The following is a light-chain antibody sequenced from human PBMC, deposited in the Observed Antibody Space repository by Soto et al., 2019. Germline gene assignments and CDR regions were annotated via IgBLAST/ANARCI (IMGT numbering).Light chain of an antibody. CDR1: QSLLHITGETF. CDR2: GAS. Sequence: ALTQTPLSLSVAPGQPASISSKPSQSLLHITGETFPFWYHQKPGQSPQLLIYGASTRVSGVPDRFSGSGSGTDFTLAISRVQTDDVGIYYCMQSTQLPPTFGQGTRLEIK. J-gene: IGKJ5*01. V-gene: IGKV2D-29*02. CDR3: MQSTQLPPT.